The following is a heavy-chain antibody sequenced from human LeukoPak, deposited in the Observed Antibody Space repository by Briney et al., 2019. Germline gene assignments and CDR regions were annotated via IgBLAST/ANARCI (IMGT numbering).Heavy chain of an antibody. J-gene: IGHJ6*03. CDR3: ARVGGESLNILNYYMDV. CDR2: IYYSGST. D-gene: IGHD2/OR15-2a*01. V-gene: IGHV4-30-4*08. Sequence: SQTLSLTCTVSGGSISSGDYYWSWIRQPPGKGLEWIGYIYYSGSTYYNPSLKSRVTISVDTSKNQFSLKLSSVTAADTAAYYCARVGGESLNILNYYMDVWGKGTTVTVSS. CDR1: GGSISSGDYY.